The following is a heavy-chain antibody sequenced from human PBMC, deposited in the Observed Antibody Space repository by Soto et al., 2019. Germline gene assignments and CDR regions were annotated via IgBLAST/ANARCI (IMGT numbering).Heavy chain of an antibody. CDR2: ISYDGGLQ. CDR3: VSDRGYGHASIPYS. J-gene: IGHJ4*02. V-gene: IGHV3-30*03. CDR1: GFTFTSYG. D-gene: IGHD5-18*01. Sequence: QAHLVESGGGVVQPGRSLRLSCAASGFTFTSYGMHWVGQAPGTRLEWVAVISYDGGLQHYADSVKGRFTISRDNTKNIVRLQMNSLRGEDTAVYYCVSDRGYGHASIPYSWGQGTLVSVSS.